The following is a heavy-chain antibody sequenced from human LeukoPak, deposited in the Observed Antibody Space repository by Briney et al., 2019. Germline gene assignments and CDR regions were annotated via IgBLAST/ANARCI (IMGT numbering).Heavy chain of an antibody. CDR1: GFTFSSYA. V-gene: IGHV3-23*01. CDR2: ISGSGGST. D-gene: IGHD4-17*01. Sequence: GGSLRLSCAASGFTFSSYAMGWVRQAPGKGLEWVSAISGSGGSTYYADSVKGRFTISRDNSKNTLYLQMNSLRAEDTAVYYCAKDTEGYGDYGRGDYWGQGTLVTVSS. J-gene: IGHJ4*02. CDR3: AKDTEGYGDYGRGDY.